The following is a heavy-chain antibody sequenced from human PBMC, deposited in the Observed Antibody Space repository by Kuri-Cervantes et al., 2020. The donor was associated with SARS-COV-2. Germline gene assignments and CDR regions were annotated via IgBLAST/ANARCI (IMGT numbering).Heavy chain of an antibody. CDR2: IKQDGSEK. V-gene: IGHV3-7*01. Sequence: GGSLRLSCAASGFTFSSYWMSWVRQAPGKGLEWVANIKQDGSEKYYVDSVKGRFTISRDNAKNSLYLQMNSPRAEDTAVYYCARDPGGDLLLQYYYGMDVWGQGTTVTVSS. D-gene: IGHD2-15*01. CDR3: ARDPGGDLLLQYYYGMDV. J-gene: IGHJ6*02. CDR1: GFTFSSYW.